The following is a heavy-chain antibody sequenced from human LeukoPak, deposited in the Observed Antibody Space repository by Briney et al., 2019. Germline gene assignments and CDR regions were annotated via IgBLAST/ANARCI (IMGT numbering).Heavy chain of an antibody. V-gene: IGHV3-30*18. CDR3: AKDHDSTGLYQDRDY. J-gene: IGHJ4*02. D-gene: IGHD3-22*01. Sequence: PGGSLRLSCAASGFTFSSYGMHWVRQAPGKGLEWVSVISYDGSNNYYADSVKGRFTISRDNSKNTLYLQMNSLRAEDTAVYYCAKDHDSTGLYQDRDYWGQGTQVTISS. CDR2: ISYDGSNN. CDR1: GFTFSSYG.